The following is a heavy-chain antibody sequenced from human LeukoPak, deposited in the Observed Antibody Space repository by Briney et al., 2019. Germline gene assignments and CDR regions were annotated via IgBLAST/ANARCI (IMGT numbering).Heavy chain of an antibody. CDR3: ARDPIGDYEGYFDY. CDR1: GFTFSSYG. V-gene: IGHV3-30*02. J-gene: IGHJ4*02. CDR2: IRYDGSNK. Sequence: PGGSLRLSCAASGFTFSSYGMHWVRQAPGKGLQWVAFIRYDGSNKYYADSVKGRFTISRDNSKNKLYLQMYSLRAEDTAVYYCARDPIGDYEGYFDYWGQGTLVTVSS. D-gene: IGHD4-17*01.